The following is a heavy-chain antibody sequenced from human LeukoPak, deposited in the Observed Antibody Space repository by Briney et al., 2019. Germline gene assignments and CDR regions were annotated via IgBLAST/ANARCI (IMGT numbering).Heavy chain of an antibody. Sequence: GGSLRLSCAASGFTFSSYAMSWVRQAPGKGLEWVSAISGSGGSTYYADSAKGRFTISRDNSKNTLYLQMNSLRAEDTAVYYCAKDHEITMIRGVMYYFDYWGQGTLVTISS. CDR3: AKDHEITMIRGVMYYFDY. D-gene: IGHD3-10*01. CDR2: ISGSGGST. J-gene: IGHJ4*02. CDR1: GFTFSSYA. V-gene: IGHV3-23*01.